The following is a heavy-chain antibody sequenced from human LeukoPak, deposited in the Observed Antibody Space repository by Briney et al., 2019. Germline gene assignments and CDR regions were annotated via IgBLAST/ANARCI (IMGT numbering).Heavy chain of an antibody. CDR1: GGSITSSNYY. CDR2: FYYSGST. Sequence: TSETLSLTCTVSGGSITSSNYYWGLIRQPPGKGLEWIGSFYYSGSTNYNPSLKSRVTISVDTSKNQFSLKLSSVTAADTAVYYCVYYYGSGSVEYWGQGTLVTVSS. J-gene: IGHJ4*02. CDR3: VYYYGSGSVEY. V-gene: IGHV4-39*01. D-gene: IGHD3-10*01.